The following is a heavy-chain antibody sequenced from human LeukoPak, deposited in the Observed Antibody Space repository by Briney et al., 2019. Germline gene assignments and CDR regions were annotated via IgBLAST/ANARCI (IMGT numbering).Heavy chain of an antibody. CDR2: INHSGST. V-gene: IGHV4-34*01. CDR3: AQGHDYGDYLNWFDP. D-gene: IGHD4-17*01. J-gene: IGHJ5*02. Sequence: SETLSLTCAVYGGSFSDYYWSWIRQPPGKGLEWIGEINHSGSTNYNPSLKSRVTISVDASKNQFSLKLSSVTAADTAVYYCAQGHDYGDYLNWFDPWGQGTLVTVSS. CDR1: GGSFSDYY.